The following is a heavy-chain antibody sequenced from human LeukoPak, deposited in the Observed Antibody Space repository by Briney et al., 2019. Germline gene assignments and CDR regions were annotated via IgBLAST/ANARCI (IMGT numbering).Heavy chain of an antibody. CDR2: IYSGGST. D-gene: IGHD4-17*01. CDR3: ARDYGGGYFDY. V-gene: IGHV3-53*01. J-gene: IGHJ4*02. Sequence: GGYLRLSCAASGFTLSRNYMSCVCQGPGRGLEWVSVIYSGGSTYHPQHVKRRLTISRANSKNTLYLQMNSLRADDTAVYYCARDYGGGYFDYWGQGTLVTVSS. CDR1: GFTLSRNY.